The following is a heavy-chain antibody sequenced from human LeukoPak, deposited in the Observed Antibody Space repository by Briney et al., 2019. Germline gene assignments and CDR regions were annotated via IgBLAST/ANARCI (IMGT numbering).Heavy chain of an antibody. V-gene: IGHV3-74*01. J-gene: IGHJ3*02. Sequence: PGGSLRLSCAASGFTFSSYWMHWVRQAAGKGLVWVSRINSDGSSTIYADSVKGRFTISRDNAKNTLYLQMNSLRAEDTAVYYCARANYYGSGRAAFDIWGQGTMATVSS. CDR2: INSDGSST. CDR3: ARANYYGSGRAAFDI. CDR1: GFTFSSYW. D-gene: IGHD3-10*01.